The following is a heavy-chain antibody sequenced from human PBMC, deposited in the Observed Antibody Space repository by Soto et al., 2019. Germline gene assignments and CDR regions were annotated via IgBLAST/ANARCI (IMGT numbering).Heavy chain of an antibody. CDR3: ARYCSGGGCSSKSRDY. CDR2: IHSSGST. D-gene: IGHD2-15*01. J-gene: IGHJ4*02. Sequence: SETLSLTCTVSGCSISGSFWTWVRQPPGKGLEWIGYIHSSGSTSYNPSLKSRVTISVDTSKNQFSLKVSSVTAADTAIYYCARYCSGGGCSSKSRDYWGQGARVTVSS. V-gene: IGHV4-59*01. CDR1: GCSISGSF.